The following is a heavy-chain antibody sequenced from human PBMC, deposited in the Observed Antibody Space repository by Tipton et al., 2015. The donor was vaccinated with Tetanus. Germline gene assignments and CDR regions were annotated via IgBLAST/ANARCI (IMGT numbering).Heavy chain of an antibody. Sequence: SLRLSCTVSGGSISSYYWSWIRQPPGKGLEWVASIWYEGSHRYYSDSVKGRFSISRDNSKTTLYLQMNSLRAEDTAVYYCAKDRSHDYKSYYYYAMDVWGQGTTVTVSS. V-gene: IGHV3-30*02. CDR1: GGSISSYY. J-gene: IGHJ6*02. CDR3: AKDRSHDYKSYYYYAMDV. CDR2: IWYEGSHR. D-gene: IGHD4/OR15-4a*01.